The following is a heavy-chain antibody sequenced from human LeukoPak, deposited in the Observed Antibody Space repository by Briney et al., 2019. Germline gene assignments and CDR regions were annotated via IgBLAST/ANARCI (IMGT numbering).Heavy chain of an antibody. J-gene: IGHJ4*02. CDR3: ARDLSG. V-gene: IGHV3-53*01. CDR1: GFTFSSYA. Sequence: PGGSLRLSCAASGFTFSSYAMSWVRQAPGKGLEWVSVIYSGGTTHYADSVKGRFTISRDNSKNTLYLQMNSLRVEDTAVYYCARDLSGWGQGTLVTVSS. CDR2: IYSGGTT.